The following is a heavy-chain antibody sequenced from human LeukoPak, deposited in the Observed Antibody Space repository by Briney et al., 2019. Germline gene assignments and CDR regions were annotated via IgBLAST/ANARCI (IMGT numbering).Heavy chain of an antibody. V-gene: IGHV1-2*02. D-gene: IGHD5-24*01. Sequence: GASVKVSCKASGYTFTGYYMHWVRQAPGQGLEWMGWINPNSGGTNYAQKFQGRVTMTRDTSISTAYLQWSSLKASDTAMSYCARHRSSGDGSTIGGFDYWGQGTLVTVSS. CDR2: INPNSGGT. CDR3: ARHRSSGDGSTIGGFDY. J-gene: IGHJ4*02. CDR1: GYTFTGYY.